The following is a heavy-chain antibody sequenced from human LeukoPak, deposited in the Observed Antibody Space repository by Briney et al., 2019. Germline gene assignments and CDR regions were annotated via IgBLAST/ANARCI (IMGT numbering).Heavy chain of an antibody. CDR1: GYTFTGYY. J-gene: IGHJ3*02. Sequence: GASVTVSCKASGYTFTGYYMHWVRQAPGEGLEWMGWINPNSGGTNYAQKFHGSVTMTRDTSISTAYMALSRLRSDDTAVYYCASPRRTNDAFDIWGQGTMVTVSS. V-gene: IGHV1-2*02. CDR3: ASPRRTNDAFDI. CDR2: INPNSGGT.